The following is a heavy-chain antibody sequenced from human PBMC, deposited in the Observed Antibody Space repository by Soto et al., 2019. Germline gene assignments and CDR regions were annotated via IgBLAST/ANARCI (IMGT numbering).Heavy chain of an antibody. CDR1: GGSISSGGYY. CDR3: ARYGSGSYYPTTFDY. J-gene: IGHJ4*02. V-gene: IGHV4-31*03. CDR2: IYYSGST. Sequence: QVQLQESGPGLVKPSQTLSLTCTVSGGSISSGGYYWSWIRQHPGKGLECIGYIYYSGSTYYNPSLHRRVTIAVDTCENQFSLKLSSVTAADTAVYYCARYGSGSYYPTTFDYWGQVTLVTVSS. D-gene: IGHD3-10*01.